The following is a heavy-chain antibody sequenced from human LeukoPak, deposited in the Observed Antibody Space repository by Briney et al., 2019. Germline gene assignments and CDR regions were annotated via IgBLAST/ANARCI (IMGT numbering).Heavy chain of an antibody. Sequence: GGSLRLSCAASGFTFSSYAMTWVRHAPGKGLEWVSGISWNSGSIGYADSVKGRFTISRDNAKNSLYLQMNSLRAEDTALYYCAKGLSDGYNGPLGYWGQGTLVTVSS. D-gene: IGHD5-24*01. J-gene: IGHJ4*02. CDR3: AKGLSDGYNGPLGY. V-gene: IGHV3-9*01. CDR1: GFTFSSYA. CDR2: ISWNSGSI.